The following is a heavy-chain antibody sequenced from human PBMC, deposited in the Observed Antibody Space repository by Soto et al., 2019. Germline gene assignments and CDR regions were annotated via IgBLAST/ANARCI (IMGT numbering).Heavy chain of an antibody. CDR3: ARGGHVVVVTAALDY. CDR2: VNPSGGHT. CDR1: GDTFTDYY. V-gene: IGHV1-46*01. J-gene: IGHJ4*02. D-gene: IGHD2-21*02. Sequence: QVQLMQSGAEVKKPGASVKVSCKASGDTFTDYYIHWVRQAPGQGLEWMGTVNPSGGHTTYAQHFLGRVTMTRATSTSTLYRKLTSLTSDDTAVYYCARGGHVVVVTAALDYWGQGTLVTVSS.